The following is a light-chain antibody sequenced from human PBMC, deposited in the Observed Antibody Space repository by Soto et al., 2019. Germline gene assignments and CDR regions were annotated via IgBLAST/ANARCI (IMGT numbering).Light chain of an antibody. J-gene: IGLJ1*01. Sequence: QSALTQPASVSGSPGQSITISCTGTSSDVGGYNYVSWYQQHPGIAPKLLIYGATHRPSGVSTRFSGSKSGNTASLTISGLQAEDEADYHCSSYTSASTLLYLFGTGTKVTVL. CDR3: SSYTSASTLLYL. V-gene: IGLV2-14*01. CDR1: SSDVGGYNY. CDR2: GAT.